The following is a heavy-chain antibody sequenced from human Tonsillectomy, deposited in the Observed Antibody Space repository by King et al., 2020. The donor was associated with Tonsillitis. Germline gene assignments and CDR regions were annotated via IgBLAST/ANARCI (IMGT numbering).Heavy chain of an antibody. CDR2: LNHSGST. D-gene: IGHD3-10*01. Sequence: VQLQQWGAGLLKPSETLSLTCAVYGGSFSGYYWSWIRQPPGKGLEWVGELNHSGSTNYNPSLKSRVTISEDTSKNQFSLKLNSVTAADTAVYFCARGAFYYGSGSYYTPRSLDYWGQGTLVTVSS. CDR1: GGSFSGYY. V-gene: IGHV4-34*01. J-gene: IGHJ4*02. CDR3: ARGAFYYGSGSYYTPRSLDY.